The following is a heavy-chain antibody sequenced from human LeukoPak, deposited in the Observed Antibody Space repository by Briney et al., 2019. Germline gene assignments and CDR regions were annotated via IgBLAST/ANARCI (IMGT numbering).Heavy chain of an antibody. CDR2: IYYSGST. Sequence: SETLSLTCTVSGGSISSSSYYWGWIRQPPGKGLEWIGSIYYSGSTYYNPSLKSRVTIPVDTSKNQFSLKLSSVTAADTAVYYCARGLVTSYVYYYGMDVWGQGTTVTVSS. J-gene: IGHJ6*02. D-gene: IGHD6-19*01. CDR3: ARGLVTSYVYYYGMDV. CDR1: GGSISSSSYY. V-gene: IGHV4-39*01.